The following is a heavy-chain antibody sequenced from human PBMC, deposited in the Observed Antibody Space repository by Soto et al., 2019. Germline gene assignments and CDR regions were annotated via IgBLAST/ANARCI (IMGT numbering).Heavy chain of an antibody. Sequence: SETLSLTCTVSGGSISSYYWSWIRQPPGKGLEWIGYIYYSGSTNYNPSLKSRVTISVDTSKNQFSLKLSSVTAADTAVYYCARDCGGDCPLYYWGQGTLVTVSS. J-gene: IGHJ4*02. V-gene: IGHV4-59*08. CDR3: ARDCGGDCPLYY. CDR2: IYYSGST. D-gene: IGHD2-21*01. CDR1: GGSISSYY.